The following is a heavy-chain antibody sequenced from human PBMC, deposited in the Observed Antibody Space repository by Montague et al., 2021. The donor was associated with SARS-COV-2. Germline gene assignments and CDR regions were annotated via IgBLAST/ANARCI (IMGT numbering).Heavy chain of an antibody. V-gene: IGHV2-70*11. J-gene: IGHJ4*02. D-gene: IGHD3-9*01. CDR1: GFSLSTSGLC. CDR2: IDWDDDK. Sequence: PALAKPTQTLTLTCTFSGFSLSTSGLCVSWIRRPPGKALEWLARIDWDDDKYYSTSLKTRLTISKDTSKNQVVLTMTNMDPVDTATYYCARIRYDILTGYQTLFDYWGQGTLVTVSS. CDR3: ARIRYDILTGYQTLFDY.